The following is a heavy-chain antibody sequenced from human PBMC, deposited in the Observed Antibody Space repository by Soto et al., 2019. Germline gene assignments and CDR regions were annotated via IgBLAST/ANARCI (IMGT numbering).Heavy chain of an antibody. D-gene: IGHD4-17*01. CDR2: IYNSGST. CDR1: GASISSYY. V-gene: IGHV4-59*08. J-gene: IGHJ5*02. CDR3: ARASTVTTRGSRNNWFDP. Sequence: SETLSLTCNVSGASISSYYWSWIRQPPEKGLEWIAYIYNSGSTNYNPSLKSRVTISVDTSKNQFSLKLSSVTAADTAVYYCARASTVTTRGSRNNWFDPWGQGTLVTV.